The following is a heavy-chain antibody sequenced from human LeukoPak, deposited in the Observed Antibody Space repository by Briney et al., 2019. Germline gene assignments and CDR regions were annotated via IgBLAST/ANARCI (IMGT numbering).Heavy chain of an antibody. CDR3: AIAPYCSSTSCPNWFDP. V-gene: IGHV1-2*02. CDR1: GYTFTGYY. J-gene: IGHJ5*02. D-gene: IGHD2-2*01. Sequence: ASVEVSCKASGYTFTGYYMHWVRQAPGQGLEWMGWINPNSGGTNYAQKFQGRVTMTRDTSISTAYMELSRLRSDDTAVYYCAIAPYCSSTSCPNWFDPWGQGTLVTVSS. CDR2: INPNSGGT.